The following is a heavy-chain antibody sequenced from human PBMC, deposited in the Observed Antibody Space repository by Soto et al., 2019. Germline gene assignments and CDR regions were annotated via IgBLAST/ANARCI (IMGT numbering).Heavy chain of an antibody. V-gene: IGHV3-30-3*01. D-gene: IGHD3-22*01. CDR1: GFTFSSYA. J-gene: IGHJ1*01. Sequence: QVQLVESGGGVAQPGRSLRLSCAASGFTFSSYAMHWVRQAPGKGLEWVAVISYDGSNKYYADSVKGRFTISRDNSKNTLYLQMNGLRAEDTAVYYCATDGTEYFDSSGYEGYFQHWGQGTLVTVSS. CDR2: ISYDGSNK. CDR3: ATDGTEYFDSSGYEGYFQH.